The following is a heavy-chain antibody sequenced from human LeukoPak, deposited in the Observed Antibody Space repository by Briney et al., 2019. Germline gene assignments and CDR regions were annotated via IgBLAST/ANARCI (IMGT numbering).Heavy chain of an antibody. V-gene: IGHV3-23*01. CDR2: ISGSGGST. D-gene: IGHD6-13*01. Sequence: GGSLRLSCAASGFTVSRNYMTWVRQAPGKGLEWVSVISGSGGSTYYADSVKGRFTISRDNSKNTLYLQMNSLRAEDTAVHYCAKVIAAAGTSAFDIWGQGTMVTVSS. CDR1: GFTVSRNY. J-gene: IGHJ3*02. CDR3: AKVIAAAGTSAFDI.